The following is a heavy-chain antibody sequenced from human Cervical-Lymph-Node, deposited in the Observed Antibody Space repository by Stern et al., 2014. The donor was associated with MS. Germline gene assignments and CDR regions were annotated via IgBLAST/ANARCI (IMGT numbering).Heavy chain of an antibody. CDR3: AREYSSSSYYFDY. D-gene: IGHD6-6*01. V-gene: IGHV2-5*02. CDR2: IYWDDGK. CDR1: GFSLSTSGVR. Sequence: QVTLKESGPTLVKPTQTLTLTCTFSGFSLSTSGVRVGCLRQPTGKALESLALIYWDDGKHYSPALKRDITIIKDTTKNQVVLTMTNMDPVDTATYYCAREYSSSSYYFDYWGQGTLVTVSS. J-gene: IGHJ4*02.